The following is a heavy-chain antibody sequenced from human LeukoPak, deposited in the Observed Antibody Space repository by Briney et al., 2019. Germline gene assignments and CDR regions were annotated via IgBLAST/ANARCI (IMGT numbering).Heavy chain of an antibody. V-gene: IGHV3-21*01. CDR3: ARDLSSSTSCYSY. J-gene: IGHJ4*02. Sequence: GGSLRLSCAASGFTFSSHSMNWVRQAPGKGLEWVSSISPSGNYIYYADSLEGRFTISRDDAKNSLYLQMNSLRAEDTAVYYCARDLSSSTSCYSYWGQGTLVTVSS. CDR1: GFTFSSHS. D-gene: IGHD2-2*01. CDR2: ISPSGNYI.